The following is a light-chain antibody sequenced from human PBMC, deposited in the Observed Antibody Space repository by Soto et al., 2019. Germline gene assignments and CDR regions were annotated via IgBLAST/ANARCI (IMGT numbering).Light chain of an antibody. CDR2: EGS. J-gene: IGLJ2*01. CDR3: CSYAGSSTFV. Sequence: QSALTQPASVSGSPGQSITISCTGTSSDVGSYNLVSWYQQHPGKAPKLMIYEGSKRPSGVSNRFSGSKSGNTASLTISGLLAEDEADHYCCSYAGSSTFVFGGGTKVTVL. CDR1: SSDVGSYNL. V-gene: IGLV2-23*03.